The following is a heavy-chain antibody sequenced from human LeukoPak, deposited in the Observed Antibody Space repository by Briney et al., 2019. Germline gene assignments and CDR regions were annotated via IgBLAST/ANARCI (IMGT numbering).Heavy chain of an antibody. V-gene: IGHV3-23*01. CDR2: ISGSGGST. J-gene: IGHJ3*02. CDR1: GFTFSSYA. Sequence: PGGSLRLSCAASGFTFSSYAMSWVRQAPGKGLEWVSAISGSGGSTYYADSVKGRFTISRDNSKNTLYLQMNSLRAEDTAVYYCAVDTAMAKVRGAFDIWGQGTMVTVSS. CDR3: AVDTAMAKVRGAFDI. D-gene: IGHD5-18*01.